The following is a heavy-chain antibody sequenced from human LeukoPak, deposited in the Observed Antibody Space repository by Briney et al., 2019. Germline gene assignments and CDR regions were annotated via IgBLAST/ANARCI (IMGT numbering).Heavy chain of an antibody. Sequence: SETLSLTCTVSGGSISSYYWSWIRQPPGKGLEWIGYIYYSGNTNYNPSLKSRVTISVDTSKNQFSLKLSSVTAADTAVYYCARYSNSSSYYYYYMDVWGKGTTVTVSS. CDR3: ARYSNSSSYYYYYMDV. CDR1: GGSISSYY. J-gene: IGHJ6*03. CDR2: IYYSGNT. V-gene: IGHV4-59*01. D-gene: IGHD6-6*01.